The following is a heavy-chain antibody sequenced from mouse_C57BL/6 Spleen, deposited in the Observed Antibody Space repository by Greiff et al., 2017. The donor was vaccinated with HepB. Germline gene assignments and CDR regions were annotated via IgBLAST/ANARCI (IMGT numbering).Heavy chain of an antibody. CDR2: IRNKANGYTT. D-gene: IGHD2-2*01. CDR1: GFTFTDYY. Sequence: EVKVVESGGGLVQPGGSLSLSCAASGFTFTDYYMSWVRPPPGKALEWLGFIRNKANGYTTEYSASVKGRFTISRDNSQSILYLQMNALIAEDSATYYCARYSPLCYGYEGDAMDYWGQGTSVTVSS. J-gene: IGHJ4*01. V-gene: IGHV7-3*01. CDR3: ARYSPLCYGYEGDAMDY.